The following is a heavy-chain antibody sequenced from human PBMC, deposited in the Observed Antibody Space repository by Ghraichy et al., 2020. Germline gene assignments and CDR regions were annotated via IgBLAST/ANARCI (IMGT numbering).Heavy chain of an antibody. CDR3: ARGRNWNYYGMNV. CDR2: INHSGST. V-gene: IGHV4-34*01. D-gene: IGHD1-20*01. Sequence: SETLSLTCAVYGGSFSGYYWSWICQPPGKGLEWIGEINHSGSTNSNPSLKSRVTISVYTAKNQFSLTLSSVTAADTAVYYCARGRNWNYYGMNVWGQGTPVTVSS. J-gene: IGHJ6*02. CDR1: GGSFSGYY.